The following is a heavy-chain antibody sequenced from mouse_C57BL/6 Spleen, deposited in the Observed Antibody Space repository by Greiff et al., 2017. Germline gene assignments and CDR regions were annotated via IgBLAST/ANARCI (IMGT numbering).Heavy chain of an antibody. CDR3: ARRDYYGSSYVGYFDV. CDR1: GFNIKNTY. D-gene: IGHD1-1*01. CDR2: IDPANGTT. V-gene: IGHV14-3*01. J-gene: IGHJ1*03. Sequence: VQLKESVAELVRPGASVKLSCTASGFNIKNTYMHWVKQRPEQGLEWIGRIDPANGTTKYAPKFQGKATITADTSSNTAYLQLSSLTSEDTAIYYCARRDYYGSSYVGYFDVWGTGTTVTVSS.